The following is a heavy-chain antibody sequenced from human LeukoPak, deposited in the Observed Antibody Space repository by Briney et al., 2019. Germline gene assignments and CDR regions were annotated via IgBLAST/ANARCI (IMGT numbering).Heavy chain of an antibody. CDR2: INHSGST. V-gene: IGHV4-34*01. Sequence: PSETLSLTCAVYGGSFSGYYWSWIRQPPGKGLEWIGEINHSGSTNYNPSLKSRVTISVDTSKNQFSLKLSSVTAADTAVYYCARGGDTMVRGLYNWFDPWGQGTLVTVSS. D-gene: IGHD3-10*01. CDR3: ARGGDTMVRGLYNWFDP. J-gene: IGHJ5*02. CDR1: GGSFSGYY.